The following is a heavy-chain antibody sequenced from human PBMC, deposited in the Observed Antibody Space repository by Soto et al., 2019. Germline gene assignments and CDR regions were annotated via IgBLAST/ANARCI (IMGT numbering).Heavy chain of an antibody. D-gene: IGHD2-2*01. V-gene: IGHV1-18*04. J-gene: IGHJ3*02. CDR2: ISAYNGNT. CDR3: ARPGYCSSTSCYSGAFDI. CDR1: DYTFTSYG. Sequence: QVQLVQSGAEVKKPGASVKVSCKASDYTFTSYGISWVRQAPGQGLEWMGWISAYNGNTNYAQKLQGRVTMTTDTSTSTAYMELRSLRSDDTAVYYCARPGYCSSTSCYSGAFDIWGQGTMVTVSS.